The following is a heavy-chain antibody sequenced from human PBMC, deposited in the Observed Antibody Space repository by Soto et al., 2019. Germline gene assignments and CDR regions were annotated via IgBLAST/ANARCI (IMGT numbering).Heavy chain of an antibody. Sequence: GGSLRLSCAASGFTFNNYAMGWVRQAPGKGLEWVSAISGSGSDTYYLDSVKGRFTISRDNSKNTLYLQMNSLRAEDTAVYYCAKDGNHIEPLYWGQGTLVTVSS. CDR1: GFTFNNYA. CDR2: ISGSGSDT. J-gene: IGHJ4*02. V-gene: IGHV3-23*01. CDR3: AKDGNHIEPLY. D-gene: IGHD1-1*01.